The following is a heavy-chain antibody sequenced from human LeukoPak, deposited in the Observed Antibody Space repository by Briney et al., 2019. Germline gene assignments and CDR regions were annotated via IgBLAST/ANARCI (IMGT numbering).Heavy chain of an antibody. Sequence: GGSLRLSCSASGFILRSHAMHWVRQAPGKGLEYVSRISEDGGSTYYADSVGGRFTNSRDNSKNTLYLQMSSLRAVDTAVYYCVKDNEAGGSPFDRWGQGTLVTVSS. CDR2: ISEDGGST. CDR1: GFILRSHA. J-gene: IGHJ4*02. V-gene: IGHV3-64D*06. CDR3: VKDNEAGGSPFDR. D-gene: IGHD1-1*01.